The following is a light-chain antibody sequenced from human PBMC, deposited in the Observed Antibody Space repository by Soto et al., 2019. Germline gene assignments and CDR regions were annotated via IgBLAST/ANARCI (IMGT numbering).Light chain of an antibody. CDR3: QQYESSWT. CDR2: GAS. J-gene: IGKJ1*01. V-gene: IGKV3-20*01. Sequence: EIVLTQSPGTLSLSPGEGATLSCRASQSISSTFLAWYQHKPGQAPRVLIYGASRRAAGIPDRFSGSGSGTDFTLTISGLEPEDFAVYYCQQYESSWTFGQGTKVEVK. CDR1: QSISSTF.